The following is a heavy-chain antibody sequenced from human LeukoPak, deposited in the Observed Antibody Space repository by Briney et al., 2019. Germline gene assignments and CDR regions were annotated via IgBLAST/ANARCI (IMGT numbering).Heavy chain of an antibody. CDR1: GFTVSNNY. Sequence: GGSLRLSCAASGFTVSNNYMTWVRQAPGKGLEWVAVIWYDGINKYYADSVKGRFTISRDNSKNTLSVQMNSLRVEDTAVYYCARGAMTERTFDIWGQGTKVTVSS. D-gene: IGHD2-2*01. V-gene: IGHV3-33*08. CDR2: IWYDGINK. J-gene: IGHJ3*02. CDR3: ARGAMTERTFDI.